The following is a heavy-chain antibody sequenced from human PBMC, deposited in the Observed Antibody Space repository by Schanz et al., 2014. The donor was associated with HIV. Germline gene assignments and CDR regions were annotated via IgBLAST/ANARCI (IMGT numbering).Heavy chain of an antibody. Sequence: QVQLVESGGGVVQPGRSLRLSCAGSGFSFDTFGIHWVRQTPGKGLEWVAAISFDGSHKYSADSVKGRFTISRDDSSDTLYLQMNSLRPEDTAVYYCAKSHKHDSSDYYRFYYFGMDVWGQGTTVTVSS. CDR1: GFSFDTFG. CDR3: AKSHKHDSSDYYRFYYFGMDV. V-gene: IGHV3-30*18. J-gene: IGHJ6*02. D-gene: IGHD6-19*01. CDR2: ISFDGSHK.